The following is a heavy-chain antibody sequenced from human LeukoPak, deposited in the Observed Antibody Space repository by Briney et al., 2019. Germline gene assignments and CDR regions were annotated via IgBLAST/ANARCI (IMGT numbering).Heavy chain of an antibody. CDR3: ARDRGYSSGSYYKPGDY. CDR2: INCNSGNT. Sequence: ASVKVSCKASGYTFTGYYLHWVRQAPGRGLEWMGWINCNSGNTNYAQKVQGRVTMTTDTSTSTAYMELRSLRSDDTAVYYCARDRGYSSGSYYKPGDYWGQGTLVTVSS. D-gene: IGHD3-10*01. CDR1: GYTFTGYY. V-gene: IGHV1-18*04. J-gene: IGHJ4*02.